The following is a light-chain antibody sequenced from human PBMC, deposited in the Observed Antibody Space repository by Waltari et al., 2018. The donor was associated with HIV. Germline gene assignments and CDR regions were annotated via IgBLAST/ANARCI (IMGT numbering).Light chain of an antibody. J-gene: IGKJ4*01. CDR3: QQAKSFPHT. CDR1: QPTSSF. Sequence: DIRMTQSPSSVSASVGDSVTIPCRASQPTSSFLAWYQHKPGRPPSLLVYRASLLQTGVPSRFTGNGSAIDFALSIASLQPDDSGIYYCQQAKSFPHTFGGGTRVEI. V-gene: IGKV1-12*01. CDR2: RAS.